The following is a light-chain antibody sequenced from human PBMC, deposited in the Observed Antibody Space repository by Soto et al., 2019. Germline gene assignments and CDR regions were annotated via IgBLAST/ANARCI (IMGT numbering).Light chain of an antibody. CDR3: QQLKSYPIT. CDR1: QSISSY. CDR2: AAS. Sequence: QMTQSPSSLSASVGDRVTITCRASQSISSYLNWYQQKPGKAPELLIYAASTLQSGVPSRFSGSGSGTDFTLTISCLQSEDFATYYCQQLKSYPITFGQGTRLEIK. V-gene: IGKV1-39*01. J-gene: IGKJ5*01.